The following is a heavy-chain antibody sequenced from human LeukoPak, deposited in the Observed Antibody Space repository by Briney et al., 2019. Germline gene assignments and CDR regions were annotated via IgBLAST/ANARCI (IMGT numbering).Heavy chain of an antibody. D-gene: IGHD3-22*01. CDR3: ARDRYYDSSGYYFDY. J-gene: IGHJ4*02. Sequence: PGGSLRLSCAASGFTFSGYAMHWVRQAPGKGLEWVAVISYDGSNKYYADSVKGRFTISRDNSKNTLYLQMNGLRAEDTAVYYCARDRYYDSSGYYFDYWGQGTLVTVSS. V-gene: IGHV3-30-3*01. CDR1: GFTFSGYA. CDR2: ISYDGSNK.